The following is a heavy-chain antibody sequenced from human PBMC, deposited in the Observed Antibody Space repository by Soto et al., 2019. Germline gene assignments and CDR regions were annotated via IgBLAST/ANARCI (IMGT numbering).Heavy chain of an antibody. Sequence: EVQLVASGGGLVQPGGSLRLSCVASGFTFSTDSMNWVRQAPGTGLEWVAHISTSGATRYYADSVKGRFTISRDNAKTSLYLKMDSRRNEATAVYYCPRLFGSGFDYWGQGTLVTVSA. CDR2: ISTSGATR. CDR3: PRLFGSGFDY. CDR1: GFTFSTDS. D-gene: IGHD3-10*02. J-gene: IGHJ4*02. V-gene: IGHV3-48*02.